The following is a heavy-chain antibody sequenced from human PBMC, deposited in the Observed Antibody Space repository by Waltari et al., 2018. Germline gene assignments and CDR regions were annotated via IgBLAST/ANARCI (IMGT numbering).Heavy chain of an antibody. D-gene: IGHD6-6*01. CDR1: GGSISSYY. CDR3: AGGGSSSFYFDY. CDR2: IYYSGST. J-gene: IGHJ4*02. V-gene: IGHV4-59*01. Sequence: QVQLQESGPGLVKPSETLSITCTVSGGSISSYYWSWIRQPPGKGLEWIGYIYYSGSTNYNPSLKSRVTISVDTSKNQFSLKLSSVTAADTAVYYCAGGGSSSFYFDYWGQGTLVTVSS.